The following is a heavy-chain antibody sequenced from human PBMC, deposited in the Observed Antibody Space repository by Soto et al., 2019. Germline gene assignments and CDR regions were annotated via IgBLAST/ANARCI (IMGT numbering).Heavy chain of an antibody. CDR1: GFTFTNYG. J-gene: IGHJ4*02. Sequence: ASVKVSCKASGFTFTNYGITWVRQAPGQGLEWMGWISAYKGNTNYAQKFQGRVTMTTDTSTSTAYMELRSLRSDDMAVYYCASRSGQLPYYFDYWGQGTQVTVSS. D-gene: IGHD6-6*01. CDR2: ISAYKGNT. V-gene: IGHV1-18*03. CDR3: ASRSGQLPYYFDY.